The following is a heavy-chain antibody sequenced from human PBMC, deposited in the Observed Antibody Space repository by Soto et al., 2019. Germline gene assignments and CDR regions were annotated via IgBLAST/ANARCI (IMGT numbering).Heavy chain of an antibody. Sequence: EVQLLESGGGLVQPGGSLRLSCAASGFTFSSYAMSWVRQAPGKGLEWVSAISGSGGSTYYADSVKGRFTISRDNSKTTLYLQMNSLRAEDTAVYYCAKAGEGAYCSSTSCHYPHYYYYGMDVWGQGTTVTVSS. CDR3: AKAGEGAYCSSTSCHYPHYYYYGMDV. CDR1: GFTFSSYA. J-gene: IGHJ6*02. D-gene: IGHD2-2*01. CDR2: ISGSGGST. V-gene: IGHV3-23*01.